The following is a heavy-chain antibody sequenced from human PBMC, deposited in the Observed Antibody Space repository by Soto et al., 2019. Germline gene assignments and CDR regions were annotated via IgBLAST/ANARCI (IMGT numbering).Heavy chain of an antibody. CDR1: GGTFSSYA. V-gene: IGHV1-69*13. CDR3: VLPWELRRGAFDI. D-gene: IGHD1-26*01. Sequence: GASVKVSCKASGGTFSSYAISWVRQAPGQGLEWMGGIIPIFGTANYAQKFQGRVTITADESTSTAYMELSSLRSEDTAVYYCVLPWELRRGAFDIWGQGTMVTVSS. CDR2: IIPIFGTA. J-gene: IGHJ3*02.